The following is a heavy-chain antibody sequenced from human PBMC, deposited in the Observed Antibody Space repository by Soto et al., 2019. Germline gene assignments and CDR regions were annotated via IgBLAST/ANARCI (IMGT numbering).Heavy chain of an antibody. CDR3: ARPMGYYESSGYYAYFDH. D-gene: IGHD3-22*01. CDR1: GYTFANYW. V-gene: IGHV5-51*01. Sequence: GESLKISCQGSGYTFANYWIAWVRQRPGKGLDWMGIIYPGDSDTRYSPSFQGQVTISADRSISTAYLQWNSLQASDTAMYYRARPMGYYESSGYYAYFDHWGQGTLVTVSS. CDR2: IYPGDSDT. J-gene: IGHJ4*02.